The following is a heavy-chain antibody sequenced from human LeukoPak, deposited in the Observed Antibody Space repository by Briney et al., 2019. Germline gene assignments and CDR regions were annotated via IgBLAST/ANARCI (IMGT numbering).Heavy chain of an antibody. CDR1: GGSISSYY. CDR3: ARMRTGTGELDY. D-gene: IGHD1-7*01. CDR2: IYNSGRT. V-gene: IGHV4-4*07. Sequence: SETLSLTCTVSGGSISSYYWSWIRQPAGKGLEWIGRIYNSGRTNYNPSLKSRVTMSVDTSKNQFSLKLSSVAAADTAVYYCARMRTGTGELDYWGQGTLVTVSS. J-gene: IGHJ4*02.